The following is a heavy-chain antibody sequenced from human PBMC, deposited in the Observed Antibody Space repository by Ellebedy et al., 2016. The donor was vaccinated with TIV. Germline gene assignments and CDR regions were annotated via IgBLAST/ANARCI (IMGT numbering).Heavy chain of an antibody. Sequence: MPSETLSLTCTVSGGSISSYYWSWIRQPPGKGLEWIGYIYYSGITNYNPSLKRRVSISVDTSKNQFSLKLSSVTAADTAVYYCARGGVNLDYWGQGTLVTVSS. CDR2: IYYSGIT. J-gene: IGHJ4*02. D-gene: IGHD3-10*01. CDR1: GGSISSYY. CDR3: ARGGVNLDY. V-gene: IGHV4-59*01.